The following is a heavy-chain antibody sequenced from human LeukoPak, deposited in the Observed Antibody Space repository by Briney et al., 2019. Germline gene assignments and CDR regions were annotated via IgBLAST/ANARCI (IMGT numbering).Heavy chain of an antibody. CDR1: GFTFSSYA. CDR3: ARALGIAVAGTAVDY. V-gene: IGHV3-30-3*01. J-gene: IGHJ4*02. Sequence: GSLRLSCAASGFTFSSYAMSWVRQAPGKGLEWVAVISYDGSNKYYADSVKGRFTISRDNSKNTLYLQMNSLRAEDTAVYYCARALGIAVAGTAVDYWGQGTLVTVSS. CDR2: ISYDGSNK. D-gene: IGHD6-19*01.